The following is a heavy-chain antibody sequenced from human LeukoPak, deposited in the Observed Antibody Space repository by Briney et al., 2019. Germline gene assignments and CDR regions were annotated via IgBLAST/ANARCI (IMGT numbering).Heavy chain of an antibody. D-gene: IGHD3-10*01. CDR1: GYTFTSYG. J-gene: IGHJ4*02. CDR3: ARSGSVADSELLWFGETRTPHFDY. V-gene: IGHV1-18*01. Sequence: ASVKVSCKASGYTFTSYGISWVRQAPGQGLEWMGWISAYNGNTNYAQKLQGRVTMTTDTSTSTAYMELRSLRSDDTAVYYCARSGSVADSELLWFGETRTPHFDYWGQGTLVTVSS. CDR2: ISAYNGNT.